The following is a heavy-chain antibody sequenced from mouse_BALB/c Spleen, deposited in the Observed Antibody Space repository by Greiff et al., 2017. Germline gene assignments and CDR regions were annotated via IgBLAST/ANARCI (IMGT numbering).Heavy chain of an antibody. V-gene: IGHV1-69*02. CDR2: IYPSDSYT. D-gene: IGHD2-14*01. CDR3: TRSGYDGLRDY. CDR1: GYTFTSYW. J-gene: IGHJ4*01. Sequence: QVQLQQPGAELVRPGASVKLSCKASGYTFTSYWINWVKQRPGQGLEWIGNIYPSDSYTNYNQKFKDKATLTVDKSSSTAYMQLSSPTSEDSAVYYCTRSGYDGLRDYWGQGTSVTVSS.